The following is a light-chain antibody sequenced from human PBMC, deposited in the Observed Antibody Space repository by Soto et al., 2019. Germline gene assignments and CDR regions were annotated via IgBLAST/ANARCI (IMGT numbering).Light chain of an antibody. V-gene: IGKV3D-15*01. CDR1: QSVSSN. J-gene: IGKJ1*01. Sequence: EIVMTQSPVTLSVSPGERATLSCRASQSVSSNLAWYQQKPGQAPRLLIYGASSRATGIPDRFSGSGSGTEFTLTISTLQPSDFATYYCQQYNSYPWTFGQGTKVDIK. CDR3: QQYNSYPWT. CDR2: GAS.